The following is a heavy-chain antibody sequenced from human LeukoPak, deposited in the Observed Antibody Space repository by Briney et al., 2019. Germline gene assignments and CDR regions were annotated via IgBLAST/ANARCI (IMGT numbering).Heavy chain of an antibody. Sequence: HAGGSLRLSCAASGFTVSSNSMSWVRQAPGKGLEWVSLIYTGGSTYSAASVKGRFTMSRDNSKNTLYLQMNSLRAEDTAVYYCARIFGDDYWGQGTLVTVSS. CDR2: IYTGGST. CDR3: ARIFGDDY. J-gene: IGHJ4*02. V-gene: IGHV3-66*02. CDR1: GFTVSSNS. D-gene: IGHD3-3*01.